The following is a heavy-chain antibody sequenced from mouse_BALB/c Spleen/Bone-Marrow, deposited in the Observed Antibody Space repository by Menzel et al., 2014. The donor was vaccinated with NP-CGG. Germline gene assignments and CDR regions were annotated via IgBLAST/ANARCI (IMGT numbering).Heavy chain of an antibody. J-gene: IGHJ2*01. CDR2: INPNNGGS. D-gene: IGHD3-1*01. V-gene: IGHV1-22*01. CDR1: GYTFTEYT. CDR3: SIRGGYGH. Sequence: VQLQESGPELVKPGPSVKICCKTSGYTFTEYTMHWVKQSHGKSLEWIGSINPNNGGSRYNQKFKGKATLTVDNSSRIHYMEPRSLTPEDSAVYHGSIRGGYGHWGQATPLT.